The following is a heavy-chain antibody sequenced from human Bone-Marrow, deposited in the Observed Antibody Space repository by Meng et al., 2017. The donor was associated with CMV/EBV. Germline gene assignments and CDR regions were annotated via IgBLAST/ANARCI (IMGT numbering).Heavy chain of an antibody. J-gene: IGHJ6*02. D-gene: IGHD2-2*02. V-gene: IGHV1-69*02. CDR2: IIPILGIA. Sequence: SVKVSCKASGGTFSSYTISWVRQAPGQGLEWMGRIIPILGIAIYAQKFQGRVTITADKSTSTAYMELSSLRSEDTAVYYCASDPYCSSTSCYTGNYYYYGMDVWGQGTTVTVSS. CDR3: ASDPYCSSTSCYTGNYYYYGMDV. CDR1: GGTFSSYT.